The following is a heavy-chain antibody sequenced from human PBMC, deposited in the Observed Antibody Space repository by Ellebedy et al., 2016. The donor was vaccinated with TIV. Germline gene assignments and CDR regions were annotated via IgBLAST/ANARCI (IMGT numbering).Heavy chain of an antibody. V-gene: IGHV3-30*03. CDR3: AREPLGSEAFDI. D-gene: IGHD1-26*01. CDR2: ISYDGSNK. J-gene: IGHJ3*02. Sequence: GESLKISXAASGFTFSSYGMHWVRQAPGKGLEWVAVISYDGSNKYYADSVKGRFTISRDNSKNTLYLQMNSLRAEDTAVYYCAREPLGSEAFDIWGQGTMVTVSS. CDR1: GFTFSSYG.